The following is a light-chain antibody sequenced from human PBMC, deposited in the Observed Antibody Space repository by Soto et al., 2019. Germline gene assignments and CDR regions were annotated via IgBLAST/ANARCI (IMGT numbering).Light chain of an antibody. Sequence: DIQMTQSPSSLSASVGDRVTITCRASQSITTYLNWYQQKPGTAPKLLIYAASSLESGVPSRFSGSGSGTDFSLTISSLQPEDVATYFCQQTYSTPPLTFGGGTKVEIK. V-gene: IGKV1-39*01. CDR2: AAS. J-gene: IGKJ4*01. CDR3: QQTYSTPPLT. CDR1: QSITTY.